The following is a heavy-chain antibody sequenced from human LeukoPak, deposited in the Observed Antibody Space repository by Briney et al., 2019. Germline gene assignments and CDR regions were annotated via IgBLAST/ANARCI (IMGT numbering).Heavy chain of an antibody. J-gene: IGHJ6*02. CDR1: VFTFSDSA. CDR3: SGYDYGMDV. CDR2: IRNRANNYAT. Sequence: GGSLRLSCEASVFTFSDSAIPWVRQAPGKGLEWVGRIRNRANNYATVYSASVEGRFSMSRDDSKNTANLQMNSLKSEDTAIYYCSGYDYGMDVWGQGTTVTVSS. V-gene: IGHV3-73*01.